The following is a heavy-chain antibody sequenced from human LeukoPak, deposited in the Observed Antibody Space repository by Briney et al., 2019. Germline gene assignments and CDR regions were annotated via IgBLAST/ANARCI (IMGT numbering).Heavy chain of an antibody. J-gene: IGHJ4*02. Sequence: GASVKVSCKAPEYIFNNFDINWVRQASGQGLEWVGWVGPNSGNTGNAQKFQGRVTFTRDTSVNTAYMELNNLKSEDTVVYYCTKSKWQGEEFDYWGQGTLVTVSS. CDR3: TKSKWQGEEFDY. CDR1: EYIFNNFD. CDR2: VGPNSGNT. D-gene: IGHD3-16*01. V-gene: IGHV1-8*03.